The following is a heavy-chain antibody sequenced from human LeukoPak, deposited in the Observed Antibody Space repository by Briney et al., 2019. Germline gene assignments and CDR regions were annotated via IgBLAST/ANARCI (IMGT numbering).Heavy chain of an antibody. Sequence: PGGSLRLSCAASGFTFSNFGLNWVRQAPGKGLEWVAVISYDGSIKYYADSLKGRFTISRDNSKNTSYLQMNSLRAEDTAVYYCARTLALYGSGSFFVFWGQGTLVTVSS. CDR3: ARTLALYGSGSFFVF. V-gene: IGHV3-30*03. J-gene: IGHJ1*01. D-gene: IGHD3-10*01. CDR2: ISYDGSIK. CDR1: GFTFSNFG.